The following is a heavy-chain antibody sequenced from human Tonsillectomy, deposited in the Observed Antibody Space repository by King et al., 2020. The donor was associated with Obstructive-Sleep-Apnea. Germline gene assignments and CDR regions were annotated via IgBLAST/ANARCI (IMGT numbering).Heavy chain of an antibody. D-gene: IGHD3-22*01. CDR2: ISSISSTI. V-gene: IGHV3-48*01. Sequence: VQLVESGGGLVQPGGSLRLSCAASGFTFSSYSMNWVRQAPGKGLEWVSYISSISSTIYYADSVKGRFTISRDNAKNSLYLQMNSLRAEDTAVYYCARDKVTGDSSGADAFDIWGQGTMVTVSS. CDR1: GFTFSSYS. J-gene: IGHJ3*02. CDR3: ARDKVTGDSSGADAFDI.